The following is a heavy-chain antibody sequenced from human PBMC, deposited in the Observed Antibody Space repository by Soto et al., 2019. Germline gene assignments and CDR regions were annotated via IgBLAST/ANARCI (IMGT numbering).Heavy chain of an antibody. CDR2: IYTSGST. J-gene: IGHJ6*02. Sequence: SETLSLTCTVSGGSISSYYWSWIRQPAGKGLEWIGRIYTSGSTNYNPSLKSRVTMSVDTSKNQFSLKLSSVTAADTAVYYCGRDRGGTMVRGVIKVYYYGMDVWGQGTTVTVSS. CDR1: GGSISSYY. D-gene: IGHD3-10*01. CDR3: GRDRGGTMVRGVIKVYYYGMDV. V-gene: IGHV4-4*07.